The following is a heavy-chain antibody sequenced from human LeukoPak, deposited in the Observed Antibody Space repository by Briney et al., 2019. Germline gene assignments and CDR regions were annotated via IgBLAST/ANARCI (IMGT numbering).Heavy chain of an antibody. CDR3: ARVDTAMGYYFDY. Sequence: SETLSLTCTVSGGSISSSNYYWGWIRQPPGEGLEWIGSIYYTGSTYYNPSLKSRITISVDTSKNQFSLKLSSVTAADTAVYYCARVDTAMGYYFDYWGQGTLVTVSS. CDR2: IYYTGST. D-gene: IGHD5-18*01. V-gene: IGHV4-39*07. J-gene: IGHJ4*02. CDR1: GGSISSSNYY.